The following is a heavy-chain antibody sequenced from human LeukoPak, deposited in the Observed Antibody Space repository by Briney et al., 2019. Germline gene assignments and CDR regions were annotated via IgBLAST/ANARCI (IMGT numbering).Heavy chain of an antibody. CDR1: GITLSNYG. V-gene: IGHV3-23*01. J-gene: IGHJ4*02. Sequence: PGGSLRLSCAVSGITLSNYGMSWVRQASGKGLEWVSGISGSGGSTYYADSVKGRFTISRDNSKNTLYLQMNSLRAEDTAVYYCAKGDYYDSSDYKLSFDYWGQGTLVTASS. D-gene: IGHD3-22*01. CDR2: ISGSGGST. CDR3: AKGDYYDSSDYKLSFDY.